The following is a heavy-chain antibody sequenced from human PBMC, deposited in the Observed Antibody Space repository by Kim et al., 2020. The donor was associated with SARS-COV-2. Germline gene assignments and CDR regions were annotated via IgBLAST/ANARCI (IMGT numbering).Heavy chain of an antibody. D-gene: IGHD6-13*01. J-gene: IGHJ5*02. CDR3: ARDRYSSSWYSRWFDP. CDR1: GGSISSYY. V-gene: IGHV4-4*07. CDR2: IYTSGST. Sequence: SETLSLTCTVSGGSISSYYWSWIRQPAGKGLEWIGRIYTSGSTNYNPSLKSRVTMSVDTSKNQFSLKLSSVTAADTAVYYCARDRYSSSWYSRWFDPWGQGTLVTVSS.